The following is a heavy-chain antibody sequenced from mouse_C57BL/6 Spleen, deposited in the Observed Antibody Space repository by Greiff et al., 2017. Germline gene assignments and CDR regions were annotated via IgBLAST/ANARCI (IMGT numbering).Heavy chain of an antibody. V-gene: IGHV2-6-1*01. CDR2: IWSDGST. CDR3: ARHERYGSFDYYAMDY. CDR1: GFSLTSYG. D-gene: IGHD1-1*02. Sequence: VQLVESGPGLVAPSQSLSITCTVSGFSLTSYGVHWVRQPPGKGLEWLVVIWSDGSTTYNSALKSRLSISKDNSKSQVFLKMNSLQTDDTAMYYCARHERYGSFDYYAMDYWGQGTSVTVSS. J-gene: IGHJ4*01.